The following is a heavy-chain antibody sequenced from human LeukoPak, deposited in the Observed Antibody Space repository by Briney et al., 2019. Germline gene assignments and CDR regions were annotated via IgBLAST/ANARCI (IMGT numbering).Heavy chain of an antibody. J-gene: IGHJ4*02. CDR3: ARQREDYGDHGVFDY. D-gene: IGHD4-17*01. CDR1: GGSINSNSYY. Sequence: SETLSLTCTVSGGSINSNSYYWGWIRQPPGKGLEWIGSIYHSGSTYYNPSLKSRVTISVDTSKNQFSLNLSSVTAADAAVYYCARQREDYGDHGVFDYWGQGTLVTVSS. CDR2: IYHSGST. V-gene: IGHV4-39*01.